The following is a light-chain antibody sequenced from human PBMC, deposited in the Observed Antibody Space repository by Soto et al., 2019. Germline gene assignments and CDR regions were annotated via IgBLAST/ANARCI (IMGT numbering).Light chain of an antibody. CDR1: QDISNY. J-gene: IGKJ1*01. CDR3: QQYNNWPRT. V-gene: IGKV1-33*01. Sequence: DIQMTQSPSSLSASVGDRVTITCQASQDISNYLNWYHQKPGKAPKLLIYDASNLETGVPSRFSGSGSGTDFTFTISSLQPEDIATYYCQQYNNWPRTFGQGTKVEIK. CDR2: DAS.